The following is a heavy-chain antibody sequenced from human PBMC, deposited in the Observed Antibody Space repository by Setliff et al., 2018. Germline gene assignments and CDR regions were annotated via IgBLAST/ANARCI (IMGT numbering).Heavy chain of an antibody. CDR1: GFTFSTYR. D-gene: IGHD3-3*01. V-gene: IGHV3-30*02. CDR3: AKDRDVLRFLEWSWGPRNLNYYYYYMHV. CDR2: IWDDGGNK. Sequence: GGSLRLPGAASGFTFSTYRMHWVRQDPGKGLELVAVIWDDGGNKYHADSVKGPFTISRDNSKNTLYLQMNSLRAEDTAVYYCAKDRDVLRFLEWSWGPRNLNYYYYYMHVWGKGTTVTVSS. J-gene: IGHJ6*03.